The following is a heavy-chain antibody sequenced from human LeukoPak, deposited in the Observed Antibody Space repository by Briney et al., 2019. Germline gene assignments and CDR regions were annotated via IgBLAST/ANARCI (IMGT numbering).Heavy chain of an antibody. Sequence: GESLNISCKGSGHSFSNYWIAWVCQMPGKGLEWMGIIYPVDSDTRYSPSFQGQVTISADKSISTAYLQWSSLKASDTAMYFCARLDTSGSDYFQYWGQGTLVTVSS. D-gene: IGHD6-19*01. CDR1: GHSFSNYW. CDR2: IYPVDSDT. CDR3: ARLDTSGSDYFQY. V-gene: IGHV5-51*01. J-gene: IGHJ1*01.